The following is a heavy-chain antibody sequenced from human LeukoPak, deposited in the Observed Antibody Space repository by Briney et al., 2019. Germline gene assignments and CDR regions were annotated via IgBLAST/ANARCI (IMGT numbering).Heavy chain of an antibody. CDR3: ARDRWGYQLPWFDP. CDR1: GFTFSSYT. Sequence: GGSLRLSCAASGFTFSSYTMNWVRQAPGKGLEWVSSISSSSNYIYYGDSVTGRFTISRDNAKNSLYLQMNSLRAEDTAVYYCARDRWGYQLPWFDPWGQGTLVTVSS. J-gene: IGHJ5*02. D-gene: IGHD2-2*01. V-gene: IGHV3-21*06. CDR2: ISSSSNYI.